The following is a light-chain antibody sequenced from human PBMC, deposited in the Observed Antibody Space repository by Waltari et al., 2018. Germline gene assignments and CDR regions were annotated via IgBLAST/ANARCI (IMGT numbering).Light chain of an antibody. CDR3: QKYGTLPAT. Sequence: EIVLTQSPGTLSLSPGDRATLSYRASQSVSRTLAWYQQKPGQAPRLLIYDASSRATGIPDRCSGSGSGTDFSLTISRLEPEDFAVYYCQKYGTLPATFGQGTKVEIK. V-gene: IGKV3-20*01. CDR2: DAS. CDR1: QSVSRT. J-gene: IGKJ1*01.